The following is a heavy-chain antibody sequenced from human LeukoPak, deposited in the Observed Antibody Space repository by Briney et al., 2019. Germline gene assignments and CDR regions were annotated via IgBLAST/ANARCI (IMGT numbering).Heavy chain of an antibody. CDR3: ARDNTVTRLGY. D-gene: IGHD4-17*01. CDR2: IYYSGST. V-gene: IGHV4-31*03. Sequence: PSETLSLTCTVSGGSISSGGYYWSWIRQLPGKGLGWIGYIYYSGSTYYNPSLRSRVTISLDTSKNQFSLKLSSVTAADTAVYYCARDNTVTRLGYWGQGTLVTVSS. J-gene: IGHJ4*02. CDR1: GGSISSGGYY.